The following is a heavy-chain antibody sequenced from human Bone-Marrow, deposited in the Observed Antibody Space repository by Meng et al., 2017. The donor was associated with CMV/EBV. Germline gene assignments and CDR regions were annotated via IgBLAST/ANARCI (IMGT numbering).Heavy chain of an antibody. CDR3: ARGRTPYCSSTSCYSWYFDL. V-gene: IGHV4-34*01. CDR1: GGSFSGYY. J-gene: IGHJ2*01. CDR2: INHSGST. Sequence: SETLSLTCAVYGGSFSGYYWGWIRQPPGKGLEWIGEINHSGSTNYNPSLKSRVTISVDTSKNQFSLKLSSVTAADTAVYYCARGRTPYCSSTSCYSWYFDLWGRGTLVTVSS. D-gene: IGHD2-2*02.